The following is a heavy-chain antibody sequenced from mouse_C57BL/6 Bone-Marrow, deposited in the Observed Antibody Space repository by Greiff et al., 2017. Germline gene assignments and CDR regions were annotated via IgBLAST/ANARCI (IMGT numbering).Heavy chain of an antibody. Sequence: DVKLQESGPGLVKPSQSLSLTCSVTGYSITSGYYWNWIRQFPGNKLEWMGYISYDGSNNYNPSLKNRISITRDTSKNQFFLKLNSVTTEDTATYYCAREPLRQDWYFDVWGTGTTVTVSS. V-gene: IGHV3-6*01. J-gene: IGHJ1*03. CDR1: GYSITSGYY. CDR2: ISYDGSN. D-gene: IGHD2-4*01. CDR3: AREPLRQDWYFDV.